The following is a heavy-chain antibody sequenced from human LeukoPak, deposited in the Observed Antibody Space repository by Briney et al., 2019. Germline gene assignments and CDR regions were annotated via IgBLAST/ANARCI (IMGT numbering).Heavy chain of an antibody. CDR1: GYTLTELS. CDR2: FDPEDGET. V-gene: IGHV1-24*01. CDR3: ATADVITGTTGLDY. Sequence: GASVKVSCTVSGYTLTELSMHWVRQAPGKGLEWMGGFDPEDGETIYAQKFQGRVTMTEDTSTDTAYMELSSLRSEDTAVYYCATADVITGTTGLDYWGQGTLVTVSS. D-gene: IGHD1-20*01. J-gene: IGHJ4*02.